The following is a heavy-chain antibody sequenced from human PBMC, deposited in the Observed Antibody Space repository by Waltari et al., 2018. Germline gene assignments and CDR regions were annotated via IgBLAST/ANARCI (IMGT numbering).Heavy chain of an antibody. CDR1: GYTFTSYG. CDR2: ISAYNGNT. CDR3: ARVNHYDFWSGYYKTTHSRYYYYMDV. D-gene: IGHD3-3*01. V-gene: IGHV1-18*01. Sequence: QVQLVQSGAEVKKPGASVKVSCKASGYTFTSYGISWVRQAPGQGLEWMGWISAYNGNTNYAQKLQGRVTMTTDTSTSTAYMELRSLRSDDTAVYYCARVNHYDFWSGYYKTTHSRYYYYMDVWGKGTTVTISS. J-gene: IGHJ6*03.